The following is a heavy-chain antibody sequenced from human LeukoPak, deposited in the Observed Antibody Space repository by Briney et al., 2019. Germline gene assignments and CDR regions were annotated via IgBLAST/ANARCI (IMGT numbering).Heavy chain of an antibody. Sequence: GGSLRLSCAASGFTFTSHWMSWVRQAPGKGLEWVARMNLDGSEKYYVDSVKGRFTTSRDNAKTSPYLEMNSLRAEDTAVYYCARDATYCTNGVCYTRFDYWGQGTLVTVSS. D-gene: IGHD2-8*01. V-gene: IGHV3-7*01. J-gene: IGHJ4*02. CDR3: ARDATYCTNGVCYTRFDY. CDR1: GFTFTSHW. CDR2: MNLDGSEK.